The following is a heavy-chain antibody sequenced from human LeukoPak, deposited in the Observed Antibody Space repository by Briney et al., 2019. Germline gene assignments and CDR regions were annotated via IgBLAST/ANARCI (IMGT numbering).Heavy chain of an antibody. Sequence: SETLSLTCTVSGYSISSGYYWGWIRPPPGKGLEWIGSIYHSGSTYYNPSLKSRVTISVDTSKNQFSLKLSFVTAADTAVYYCARGGMAGHNYGSGSPGYFDYWGQGTLVTVSS. J-gene: IGHJ4*02. CDR3: ARGGMAGHNYGSGSPGYFDY. V-gene: IGHV4-38-2*02. D-gene: IGHD3-10*01. CDR2: IYHSGST. CDR1: GYSISSGYY.